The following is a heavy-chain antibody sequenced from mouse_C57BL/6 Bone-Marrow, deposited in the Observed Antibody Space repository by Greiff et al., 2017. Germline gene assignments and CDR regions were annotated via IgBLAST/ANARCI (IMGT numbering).Heavy chain of an antibody. Sequence: DVKLQESGPELVKPGDSVKISCKASGYSFTGYFMNWVMQSHGKSLEWIGRINPYNGDTFYNQKFKGKATLTVDKSSSTAHMELRSLTSEDSAVYYCAQAYYSTGGYAMDYWGQGTSVTVSS. CDR3: AQAYYSTGGYAMDY. CDR1: GYSFTGYF. V-gene: IGHV1-20*01. J-gene: IGHJ4*01. D-gene: IGHD2-5*01. CDR2: INPYNGDT.